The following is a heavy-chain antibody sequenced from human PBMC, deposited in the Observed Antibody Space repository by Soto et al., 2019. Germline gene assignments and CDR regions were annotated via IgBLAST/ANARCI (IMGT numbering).Heavy chain of an antibody. CDR1: GYTFTGYY. CDR2: INPNSGGT. Sequence: QVQLVQSGAEVKKPGASVKVSCKASGYTFTGYYMYWVRQAPGQGLEWMGWINPNSGGTNYSQKFQGRVTMTRYTSISTAYMELSRLKSDDTAVYYCARDLAVLIPAAPPGIDYWGQGTLVTVSS. V-gene: IGHV1-2*02. J-gene: IGHJ4*02. D-gene: IGHD2-2*01. CDR3: ARDLAVLIPAAPPGIDY.